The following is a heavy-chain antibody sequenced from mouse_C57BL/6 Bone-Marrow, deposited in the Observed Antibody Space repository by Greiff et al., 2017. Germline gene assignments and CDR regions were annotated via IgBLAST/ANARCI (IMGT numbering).Heavy chain of an antibody. Sequence: LVAPSQSLSITCTVPGFSLTSSAISWVRQPPGKGLEWLRVIWTGGGTNYNSALKSRLSISKDNSKSQVFLKMNSLQSDDTARYYCARSGSSGPAWFANWGQGTLVTVSA. CDR2: IWTGGGT. D-gene: IGHD3-2*02. CDR1: GFSLTSSA. CDR3: ARSGSSGPAWFAN. J-gene: IGHJ3*01. V-gene: IGHV2-9-1*01.